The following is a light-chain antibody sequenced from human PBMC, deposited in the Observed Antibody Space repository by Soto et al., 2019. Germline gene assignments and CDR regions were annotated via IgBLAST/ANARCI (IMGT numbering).Light chain of an antibody. V-gene: IGKV3-15*01. CDR2: GAS. J-gene: IGKJ4*01. Sequence: EIVMTQSPATLSVSPGERATLSCRASQSVSSTLAWYQQKPGQAPRLLIYGASTRATGIPARFSGSGSGTEFTLTISSLQFEDFAVYYCQQYNNWSPLTFGGGTKVEIK. CDR1: QSVSST. CDR3: QQYNNWSPLT.